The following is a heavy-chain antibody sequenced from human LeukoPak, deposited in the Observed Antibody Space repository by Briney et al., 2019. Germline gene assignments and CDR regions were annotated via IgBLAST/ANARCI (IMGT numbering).Heavy chain of an antibody. V-gene: IGHV3-30*18. Sequence: PGGSLRLSCAASGFTFSSYGMHWVRQAPGKGLEWVAVISYDGSNKYYADSVKGRFTISRDNSKNTLYLQMNSLRAEDTAVYYCAKAHYFGSGSFDHWGQGTLVTVSP. D-gene: IGHD3-10*01. J-gene: IGHJ4*02. CDR3: AKAHYFGSGSFDH. CDR2: ISYDGSNK. CDR1: GFTFSSYG.